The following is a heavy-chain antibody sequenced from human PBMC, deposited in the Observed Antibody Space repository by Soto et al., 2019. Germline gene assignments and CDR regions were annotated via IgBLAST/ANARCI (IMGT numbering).Heavy chain of an antibody. V-gene: IGHV6-1*01. CDR3: ARDGYSSGWGVYYYYYGMDV. CDR1: GDSVSSNSAA. CDR2: TYYRSKWYN. J-gene: IGHJ6*02. Sequence: PSRTLSLTCAISGDSVSSNSAAWNWIRQSPSRGLEWLGRTYYRSKWYNDYAVSVKSRITINPDTSKNQFSLQLNSVTPEDTAVYYCARDGYSSGWGVYYYYYGMDVWGQGTTVTSP. D-gene: IGHD6-19*01.